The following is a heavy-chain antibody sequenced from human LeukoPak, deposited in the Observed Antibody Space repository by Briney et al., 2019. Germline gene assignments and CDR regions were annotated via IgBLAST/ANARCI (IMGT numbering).Heavy chain of an antibody. Sequence: PSETLSHTCAVYGGSFSGYYWTWIRQSPGEGLEWIGEINHGGSTNFNASLKSRVTLSVDTSRNQFSLKLDSVTAADTSVYYCARKREGYNCFDSWGQGTLVTVSS. CDR2: INHGGST. CDR3: ARKREGYNCFDS. J-gene: IGHJ4*02. D-gene: IGHD5-24*01. V-gene: IGHV4-34*01. CDR1: GGSFSGYY.